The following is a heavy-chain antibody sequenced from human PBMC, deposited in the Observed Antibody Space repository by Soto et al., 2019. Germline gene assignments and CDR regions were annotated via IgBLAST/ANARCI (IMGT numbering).Heavy chain of an antibody. V-gene: IGHV3-30*18. Sequence: QVQLVESGGGVVQPGRSLRLSCAASGFTFSSYGMHWVRQAPGKGLEWVAVISYDGSNKYYADSVKGRFTISRDNSKNTLYLQMNSLRAEDTAVYYSAKDGASSSWYSDYWVQGTLVTVSS. J-gene: IGHJ4*02. D-gene: IGHD6-13*01. CDR1: GFTFSSYG. CDR3: AKDGASSSWYSDY. CDR2: ISYDGSNK.